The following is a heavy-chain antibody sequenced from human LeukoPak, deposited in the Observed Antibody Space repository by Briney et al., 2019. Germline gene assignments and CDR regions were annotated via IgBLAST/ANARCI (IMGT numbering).Heavy chain of an antibody. V-gene: IGHV4-4*07. D-gene: IGHD3-22*01. J-gene: IGHJ4*02. CDR2: IFTSGST. Sequence: SETLSLTCTVSGGSMSNYYWSWIRQPAGKGLEWIGRIFTSGSTHYNPSLRSRVTISLDKSKNQFSLKVNSVTVADTAVYFCAREEYKDSSRRFLWGQGALVTVSS. CDR1: GGSMSNYY. CDR3: AREEYKDSSRRFL.